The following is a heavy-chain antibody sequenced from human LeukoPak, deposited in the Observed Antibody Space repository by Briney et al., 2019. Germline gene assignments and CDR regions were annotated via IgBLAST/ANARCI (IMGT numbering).Heavy chain of an antibody. J-gene: IGHJ6*03. CDR2: IKQDGSET. Sequence: GGSLRLSCAASGFSFINYWMTWVRQAPGKGLEWVGNIKQDGSETYYVDSVKGRFTISRDNAKNSLYLQMNSLRAEDTAVYYCARVLRYCSGGNCYSGGLGYMDVWGKGTTVTISS. CDR3: ARVLRYCSGGNCYSGGLGYMDV. CDR1: GFSFINYW. V-gene: IGHV3-7*03. D-gene: IGHD2-15*01.